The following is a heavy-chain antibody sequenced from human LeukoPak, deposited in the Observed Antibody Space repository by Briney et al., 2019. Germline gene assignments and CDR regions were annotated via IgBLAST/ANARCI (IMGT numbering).Heavy chain of an antibody. V-gene: IGHV3-15*01. CDR2: IKSKPAGGST. J-gene: IGHJ4*02. Sequence: GGSLRLSCTASGFTFSNAWMSWVRQAPGKGLEWVGRIKSKPAGGSTDYAAPIKGRFTISRDDSKNTLYLQVNSLKVEDTAVYYCTTGIRGDCGQGTLVTVSS. CDR3: TTGIRGD. CDR1: GFTFSNAW.